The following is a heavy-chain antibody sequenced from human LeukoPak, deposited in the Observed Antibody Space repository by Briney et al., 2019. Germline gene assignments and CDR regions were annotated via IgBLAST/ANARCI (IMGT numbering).Heavy chain of an antibody. J-gene: IGHJ4*02. CDR3: ATSINTTMVTSVQAPVDY. D-gene: IGHD5-18*01. CDR1: GGSISSSSYY. V-gene: IGHV4-39*07. Sequence: KPSETLSLTCTVSGGSISSSSYYWGWIRQPPGKGLEWIGSIYYSGSTYYNPSLKSRVTISVDTSKNQFSLKLSSVTAADTAVYYCATSINTTMVTSVQAPVDYWGQGTLVTVSS. CDR2: IYYSGST.